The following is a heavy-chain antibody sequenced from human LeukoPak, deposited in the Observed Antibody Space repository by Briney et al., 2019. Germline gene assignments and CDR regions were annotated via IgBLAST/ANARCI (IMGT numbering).Heavy chain of an antibody. J-gene: IGHJ4*02. V-gene: IGHV4-59*01. CDR1: GGSISSNY. D-gene: IGHD4-17*01. CDR2: IYYSGIT. CDR3: ARDNGDFFDY. Sequence: SETLSLTCTVSGGSISSNYWSWVRQPPGKGLEWIGYIYYSGITNNNPSLKSRVTISVDTSKNQFSLKLSSVTAADTAVYYCARDNGDFFDYWGQGTLVTVSS.